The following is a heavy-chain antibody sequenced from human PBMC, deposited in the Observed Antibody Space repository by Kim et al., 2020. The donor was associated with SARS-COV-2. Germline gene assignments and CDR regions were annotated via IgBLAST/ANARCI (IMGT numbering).Heavy chain of an antibody. V-gene: IGHV3-7*03. Sequence: GGSLRLSCVGSGFTFSLYWMSWVRQAPGKGLEWVASIKQGGSEKSYADSVRGRFTISRDDAENSLYLEMNSLRAGDTAVYYCARGTNYGSRTDFFDPWGQGTLVTVSS. CDR1: GFTFSLYW. D-gene: IGHD3-10*01. J-gene: IGHJ5*02. CDR3: ARGTNYGSRTDFFDP. CDR2: IKQGGSEK.